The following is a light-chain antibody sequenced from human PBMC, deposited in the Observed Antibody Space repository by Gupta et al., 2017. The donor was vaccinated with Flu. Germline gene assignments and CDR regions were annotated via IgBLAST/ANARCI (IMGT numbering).Light chain of an antibody. CDR3: AAWDSSLSVGV. Sequence: QAGLTQPPSVSKGLRQTATLTRTGNSNNVGNQGAAWLQHHQGHPPKVLFARDNSRPSGISERFSASRSGNTASLTIAGLQPEDEADYYCAAWDSSLSVGVFGGGTKLTVL. CDR1: SNNVGNQG. V-gene: IGLV10-54*04. CDR2: RDN. J-gene: IGLJ3*02.